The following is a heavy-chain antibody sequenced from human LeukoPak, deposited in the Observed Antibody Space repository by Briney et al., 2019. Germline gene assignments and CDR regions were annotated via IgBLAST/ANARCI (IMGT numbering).Heavy chain of an antibody. CDR3: AKDHRGSSWYPNFGY. Sequence: GRSLRLSCAASRFTFSSYGMHWVRQAPGKGLEWVAVISYDGSNKYYADSVKGRFTISRDNSKNTLYLQMNSLRAEDTAVYYCAKDHRGSSWYPNFGYWGQGTLVTVSS. J-gene: IGHJ4*02. CDR1: RFTFSSYG. D-gene: IGHD6-13*01. CDR2: ISYDGSNK. V-gene: IGHV3-30*18.